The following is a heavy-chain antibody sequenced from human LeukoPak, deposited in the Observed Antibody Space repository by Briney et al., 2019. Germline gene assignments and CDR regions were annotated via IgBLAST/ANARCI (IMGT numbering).Heavy chain of an antibody. J-gene: IGHJ4*02. D-gene: IGHD3-10*01. V-gene: IGHV4-34*01. CDR2: INHSGST. CDR1: GGSFSGYY. CDR3: ARGYGEFDY. Sequence: SETLSLTCAVYGGSFSGYYWSWIRQPPGKGLEWIGEINHSGSTNYNPSLKSRVTISVDTSKNQYSLKLSSVTAADTAVYYCARGYGEFDYWGQGTLVTVSS.